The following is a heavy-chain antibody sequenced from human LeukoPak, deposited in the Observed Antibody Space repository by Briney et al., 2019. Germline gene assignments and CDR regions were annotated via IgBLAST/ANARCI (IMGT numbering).Heavy chain of an antibody. Sequence: GGSLRLSCAASGFTVSTNYMTWVRQTPGKGLEWVSLIHSSGNTTQAGSVKGRFTISRDNSKNTVYLQMNGLRAEDTAVYYCARTCSGGSCYLYSYYGMDVWGQGTTVTVSS. J-gene: IGHJ6*02. CDR3: ARTCSGGSCYLYSYYGMDV. CDR1: GFTVSTNY. CDR2: IHSSGNT. V-gene: IGHV3-66*01. D-gene: IGHD2-15*01.